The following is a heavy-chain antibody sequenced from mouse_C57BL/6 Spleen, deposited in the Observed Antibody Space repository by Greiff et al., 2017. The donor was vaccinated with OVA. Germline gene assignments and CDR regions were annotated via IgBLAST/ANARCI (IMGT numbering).Heavy chain of an antibody. Sequence: VQLQQPGAELVKPGASVKLSCKASGYTFTSYWMHWVKQRPGRGLEWIGRIDPNSGGTKYNEKFKSKATLTVDKPSSTAYMQLSSLTSEDSAVYYCAREKDLIVYDGYYEGVYWGQGTLVTVSA. CDR1: GYTFTSYW. V-gene: IGHV1-72*01. CDR3: AREKDLIVYDGYYEGVY. D-gene: IGHD2-3*01. CDR2: IDPNSGGT. J-gene: IGHJ3*01.